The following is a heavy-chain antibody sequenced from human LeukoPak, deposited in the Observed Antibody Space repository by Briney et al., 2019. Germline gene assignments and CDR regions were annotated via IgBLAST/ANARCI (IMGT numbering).Heavy chain of an antibody. D-gene: IGHD5-24*01. J-gene: IGHJ4*02. Sequence: GGSLRLSCAASGFPFNTYAMNWVRQAPRKGLEWVSVIIGNGGDIHYAGSVRGRFTISRDNSKNTLYLQMNSLRVEDTAVYYCAKDRIPDGRYSIDFWGSGTLITVSS. V-gene: IGHV3-23*01. CDR2: IIGNGGDI. CDR1: GFPFNTYA. CDR3: AKDRIPDGRYSIDF.